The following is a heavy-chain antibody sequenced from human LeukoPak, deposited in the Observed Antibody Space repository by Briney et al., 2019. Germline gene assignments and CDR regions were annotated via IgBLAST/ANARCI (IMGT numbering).Heavy chain of an antibody. V-gene: IGHV3-30-3*01. CDR2: ISHDGNNK. CDR1: GFTFSSNV. CDR3: ARDRYCSSTSCRDAFDI. J-gene: IGHJ3*02. D-gene: IGHD2-2*01. Sequence: GGSLRLSCAASGFTFSSNVMHWVRLAPGKGLEWVADISHDGNNKYYADSVKGRFTISRDNSKNTLYLQMNSLRAEDTAVYYCARDRYCSSTSCRDAFDIWGQGTIVTVSS.